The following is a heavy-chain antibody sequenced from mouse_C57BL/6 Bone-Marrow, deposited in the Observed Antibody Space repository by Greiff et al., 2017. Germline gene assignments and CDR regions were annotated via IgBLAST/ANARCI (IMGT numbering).Heavy chain of an antibody. J-gene: IGHJ4*01. D-gene: IGHD1-1*01. CDR1: GFSLTSYG. Sequence: QVQLKESGPGLVAPSQSLSITCTVSGFSLTSYGVHWVRQPPGKGLEWLVVIWSDGSTTYNSALKSRLSIIKDNSTSQVLLKMNSLQTDDTAMYYCARHSYFFGSSYYAMECWSQGPSGTV. CDR2: IWSDGST. V-gene: IGHV2-6-1*01. CDR3: ARHSYFFGSSYYAMEC.